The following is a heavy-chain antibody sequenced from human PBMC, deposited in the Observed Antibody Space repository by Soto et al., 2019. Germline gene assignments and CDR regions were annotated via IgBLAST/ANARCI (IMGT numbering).Heavy chain of an antibody. CDR2: ISSDSTNI. V-gene: IGHV3-21*01. Sequence: GGSLSLSCGASGVTFSSYSMNWVRQAPGKGLEWVSSISSDSTNIYYADSLKGRFTISRDNAKNSLFLQMNSLRAEDTAGYYCSRDYSSGYYWDDYWGQGTLVTVAS. D-gene: IGHD3-22*01. CDR3: SRDYSSGYYWDDY. J-gene: IGHJ4*02. CDR1: GVTFSSYS.